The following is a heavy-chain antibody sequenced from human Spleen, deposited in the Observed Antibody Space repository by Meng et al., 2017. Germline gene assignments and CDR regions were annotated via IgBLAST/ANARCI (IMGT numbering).Heavy chain of an antibody. CDR3: ARQGSVAAAGTGFDY. Sequence: KVSCKGSGYSFTSYWIGWVRQMPGKGLEWMGIIYPGDSDTRYSPSFQGQVTISADKSISTAYLQWSSLKASDTAMYYCARQGSVAAAGTGFDYWGQGTLVTVSS. CDR2: IYPGDSDT. CDR1: GYSFTSYW. D-gene: IGHD6-13*01. J-gene: IGHJ4*02. V-gene: IGHV5-51*01.